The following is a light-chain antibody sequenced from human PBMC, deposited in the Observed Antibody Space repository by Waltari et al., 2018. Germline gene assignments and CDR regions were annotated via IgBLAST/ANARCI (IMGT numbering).Light chain of an antibody. Sequence: QSVLSLPPSASGTAGQTCSLSCHGSHSNIGSNTDRWHQQLPGTAPTLLIYNNNLRPSGVPDRFSGSKSGTSASLAITGLQSEDEADYYCAAWDDSLSGSYVFGTGTKVTVL. CDR2: NNN. J-gene: IGLJ1*01. V-gene: IGLV1-44*01. CDR3: AAWDDSLSGSYV. CDR1: HSNIGSNT.